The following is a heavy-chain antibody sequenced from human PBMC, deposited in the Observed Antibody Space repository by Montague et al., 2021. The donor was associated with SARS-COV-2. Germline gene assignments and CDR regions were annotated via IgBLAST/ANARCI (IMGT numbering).Heavy chain of an antibody. D-gene: IGHD3-22*01. CDR2: ISYDGSNK. Sequence: SLRLSCAASGFTFSSYAMHWVRQAPGKGLEWVAVISYDGSNKYYADSVKGRFTISRDNSKNTLYLQMNSLRAEDTAVYYCARDDFRERITMIVVVIGAFDYWGQGTLFTVSS. V-gene: IGHV3-30-3*01. CDR1: GFTFSSYA. CDR3: ARDDFRERITMIVVVIGAFDY. J-gene: IGHJ4*02.